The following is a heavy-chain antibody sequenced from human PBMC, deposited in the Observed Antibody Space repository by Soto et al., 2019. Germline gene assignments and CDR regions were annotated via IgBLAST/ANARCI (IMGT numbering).Heavy chain of an antibody. Sequence: GGSLRLSCAAAGVTCSSYAMSWVRQAPGKGLEWVSAISGSGGSTYYADSVKGRFTISRDNSKNTLYLQMNSLRAEDTAVYYCALRITMVRGVINDYWGQGTLVTVSS. CDR3: ALRITMVRGVINDY. CDR2: ISGSGGST. V-gene: IGHV3-23*01. CDR1: GVTCSSYA. J-gene: IGHJ4*02. D-gene: IGHD3-10*01.